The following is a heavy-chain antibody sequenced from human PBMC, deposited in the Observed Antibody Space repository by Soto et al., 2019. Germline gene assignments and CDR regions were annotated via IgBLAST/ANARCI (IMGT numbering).Heavy chain of an antibody. J-gene: IGHJ4*02. V-gene: IGHV3-23*01. D-gene: IGHD3-3*01. Sequence: LRLSCAASGFTFSSYSMNWVRQAPGKGLEWVSSISGSGGSTYYADSVKGRFTISRDNSKNTLYLQTNSLRAEDTAVYYCAKEGDDFWSGYSTSFDYWGQGTLVTVSS. CDR3: AKEGDDFWSGYSTSFDY. CDR2: ISGSGGST. CDR1: GFTFSSYS.